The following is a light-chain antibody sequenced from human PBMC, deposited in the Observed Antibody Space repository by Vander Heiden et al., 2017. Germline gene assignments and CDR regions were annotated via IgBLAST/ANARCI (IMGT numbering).Light chain of an antibody. Sequence: DLQMTQSPSPLSASVGDRVTITCRASQSISSWLAWYQQKPGKAPKLLIYDASSLESGVPSRFSGRGSGTEFTLTISSLQPDDFATYYCQQYNSYPFPFGQGTKVEIK. CDR2: DAS. J-gene: IGKJ1*01. V-gene: IGKV1-5*01. CDR3: QQYNSYPFP. CDR1: QSISSW.